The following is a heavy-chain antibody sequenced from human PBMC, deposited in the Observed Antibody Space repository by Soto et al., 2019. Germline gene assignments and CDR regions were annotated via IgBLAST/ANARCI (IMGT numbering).Heavy chain of an antibody. CDR1: GGSFSGYY. Sequence: QVPLHQWGAGLLKPSETLSLTCAVYGGSFSGYYWSWIRQPPGKGLAWIGEINHSGSTNYNPSLKSRVTISVDTSKNQFSLKLSSVTAADTAVYYCARARVCCSGGSCYSATLDYWGQGTLVTVSS. D-gene: IGHD2-15*01. J-gene: IGHJ4*02. CDR2: INHSGST. CDR3: ARARVCCSGGSCYSATLDY. V-gene: IGHV4-34*01.